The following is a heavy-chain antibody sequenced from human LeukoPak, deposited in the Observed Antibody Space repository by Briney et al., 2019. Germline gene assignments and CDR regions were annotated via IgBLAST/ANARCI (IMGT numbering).Heavy chain of an antibody. CDR1: GGTFSSYA. CDR2: IIPIFGTA. Sequence: SVKVSCKASGGTFSSYAISWLRQAPGQGLEWMGRIIPIFGTADYAQKFQGRVTITTDESTSTAYMELSSLRSEDTAVYYCARASYPGYFPNYFEYWGQGTLVTVSS. J-gene: IGHJ4*02. V-gene: IGHV1-69*05. D-gene: IGHD3-9*01. CDR3: ARASYPGYFPNYFEY.